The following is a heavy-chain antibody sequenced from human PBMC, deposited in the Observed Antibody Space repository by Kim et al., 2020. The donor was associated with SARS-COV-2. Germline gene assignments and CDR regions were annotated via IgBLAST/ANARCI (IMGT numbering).Heavy chain of an antibody. V-gene: IGHV1-46*01. CDR3: ARDRPHNWFDP. Sequence: NYAQKFQGKLNKTLDTSTTTVYMELSGLRSEDTAIYYCARDRPHNWFDPWGQGTLVTVSS. J-gene: IGHJ5*02.